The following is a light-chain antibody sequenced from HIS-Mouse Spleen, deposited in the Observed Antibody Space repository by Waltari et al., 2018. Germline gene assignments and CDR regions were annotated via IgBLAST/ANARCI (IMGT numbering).Light chain of an antibody. CDR2: RNN. Sequence: QSVLTQPPSASGTPGQRVTISCSGSSSNTGSNYLYWYQQLPGTAPKLLIYRNNQRPSGVPDRFSGSKSGTSASLAISGLRSEDEADYYCAAWDDSLSVLFGGGTKLTVL. J-gene: IGLJ3*02. CDR1: SSNTGSNY. V-gene: IGLV1-47*01. CDR3: AAWDDSLSVL.